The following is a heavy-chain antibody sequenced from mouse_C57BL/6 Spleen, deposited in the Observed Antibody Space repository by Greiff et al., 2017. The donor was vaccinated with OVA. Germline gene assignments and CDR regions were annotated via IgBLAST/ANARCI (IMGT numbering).Heavy chain of an antibody. V-gene: IGHV1-9*01. CDR2: ILPGSSST. D-gene: IGHD3-2*02. CDR3: ARGAAQVLYAMDY. CDR1: GYTFTGYW. Sequence: VQLQESGAELMKPGASVKLSCKATGYTFTGYWIEWVKQRPGHGLEWIGEILPGSSSTNYNEKFKGKATFTADTSSNTAYMQLSSLTTEDSAIYYGARGAAQVLYAMDYWGQGTSVTVSS. J-gene: IGHJ4*01.